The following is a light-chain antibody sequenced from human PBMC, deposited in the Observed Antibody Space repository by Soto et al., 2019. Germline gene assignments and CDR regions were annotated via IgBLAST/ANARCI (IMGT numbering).Light chain of an antibody. V-gene: IGLV7-43*01. CDR1: TGAVTTGNY. Sequence: QTVVTQEPSLTVSPVGTVTLTCASSTGAVTTGNYASWLQQKPGQAPRTLIYTTDNRHSWTPARFSGSLLGGKAALTLSSVQPEDEADYYCLLYFGGAQLVFGGGTKLTVL. CDR2: TTD. J-gene: IGLJ3*02. CDR3: LLYFGGAQLV.